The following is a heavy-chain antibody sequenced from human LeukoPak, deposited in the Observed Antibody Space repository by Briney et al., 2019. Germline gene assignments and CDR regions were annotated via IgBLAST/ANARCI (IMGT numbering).Heavy chain of an antibody. Sequence: ASVNVSCKASAYTLSDYYIHWVRQAPGQGLEWLGWINTITDDTHFAPTFQGRVSMTRDTSISTAYMELKRLRSDDTAVYYCTRDPPFYHYSRGQAFDLWGQGALVTVST. J-gene: IGHJ5*02. D-gene: IGHD3-22*01. V-gene: IGHV1-2*02. CDR1: AYTLSDYY. CDR3: TRDPPFYHYSRGQAFDL. CDR2: INTITDDT.